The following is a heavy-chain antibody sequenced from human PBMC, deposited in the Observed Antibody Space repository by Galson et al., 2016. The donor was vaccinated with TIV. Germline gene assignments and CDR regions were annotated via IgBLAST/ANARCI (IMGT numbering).Heavy chain of an antibody. J-gene: IGHJ2*01. D-gene: IGHD2-15*01. CDR3: ARVPPAGHHWYFDL. V-gene: IGHV4-61*02. Sequence: TLSLTCTVSGDSITSGNYYWSWIRQPAGKGLEWIGRIHTNGIINYNPSLKNRVALSVDTSENQFSLKLDSVAAADTAVYFCARVPPAGHHWYFDLWGRGTLVTVSS. CDR1: GDSITSGNYY. CDR2: IHTNGII.